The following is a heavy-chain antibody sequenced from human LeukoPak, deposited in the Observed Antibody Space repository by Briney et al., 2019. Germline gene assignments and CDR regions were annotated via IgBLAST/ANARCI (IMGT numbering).Heavy chain of an antibody. V-gene: IGHV4-4*07. CDR3: AREGRVHIGDGLSYDY. Sequence: SETLSLTCAVSGGFFTDYYWGWLRQPPGEGLEWIGRIYTSGSADHNPSLKSRVTMSVDTSKNKFSLNLNSVTAADTAVYYCAREGRVHIGDGLSYDYWGQGTLDTVSS. CDR1: GGFFTDYY. J-gene: IGHJ4*02. D-gene: IGHD2-21*01. CDR2: IYTSGSA.